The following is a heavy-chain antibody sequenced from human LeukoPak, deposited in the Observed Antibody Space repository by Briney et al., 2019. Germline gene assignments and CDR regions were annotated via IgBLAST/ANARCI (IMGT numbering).Heavy chain of an antibody. V-gene: IGHV3-30*18. CDR2: ISYDGSNK. D-gene: IGHD3-3*01. CDR3: AKDPGEEWLLLFTYYYYGMDV. J-gene: IGHJ6*02. CDR1: GFTFSSYG. Sequence: SGGSLRLSCAASGFTFSSYGMHWVRQAPGKGLEWVAVISYDGSNKYYADSVKGRFTISRDNSKNTLYLQMNSLRAEDTAVYYCAKDPGEEWLLLFTYYYYGMDVWGQGTTVTVSS.